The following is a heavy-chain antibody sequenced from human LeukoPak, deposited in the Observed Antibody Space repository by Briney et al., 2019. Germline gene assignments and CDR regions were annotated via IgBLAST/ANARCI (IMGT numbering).Heavy chain of an antibody. CDR3: ARVFRPSLTVFIIRGAFDI. V-gene: IGHV3-7*01. Sequence: GGSLRLSCAASGFPFTSHWLSWFRQSPGRGLEWVAHINSDGSEKNYVDSVKGRFTISRDNARNSQFLQMNSLRVEDTAVYYCARVFRPSLTVFIIRGAFDIWGQGTMVTVSS. D-gene: IGHD3-3*01. J-gene: IGHJ3*02. CDR2: INSDGSEK. CDR1: GFPFTSHW.